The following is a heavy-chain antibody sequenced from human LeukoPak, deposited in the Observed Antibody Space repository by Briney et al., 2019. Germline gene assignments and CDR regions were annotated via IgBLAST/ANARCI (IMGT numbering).Heavy chain of an antibody. J-gene: IGHJ5*02. CDR1: GFTFSSYG. CDR3: TGIAAAGRCNWFDP. CDR2: IWYDGSNK. V-gene: IGHV3-33*01. D-gene: IGHD6-13*01. Sequence: PGGSLRLSCAASGFTFSSYGMHWVRQAPGKGLEWVAVIWYDGSNKYYADSVKGRFTISRDNSKNTLYLQMNSLRAEDTAVYYCTGIAAAGRCNWFDPWGQGTLVTVSS.